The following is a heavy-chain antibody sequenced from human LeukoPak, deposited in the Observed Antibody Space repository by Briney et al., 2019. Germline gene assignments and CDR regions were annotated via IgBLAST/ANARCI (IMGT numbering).Heavy chain of an antibody. V-gene: IGHV3-30-3*01. Sequence: GGSLRLSCAASGFTFSSYAMHWVRQAPVKGLEWVAVISYDGSNKYYADSVKGRFTISRDNSKNTLYLQMNSLRAEDTAVYYCARDDCSSTSCYYYYGMDVWGQGTTVTVSS. D-gene: IGHD2-2*01. CDR2: ISYDGSNK. CDR1: GFTFSSYA. J-gene: IGHJ6*02. CDR3: ARDDCSSTSCYYYYGMDV.